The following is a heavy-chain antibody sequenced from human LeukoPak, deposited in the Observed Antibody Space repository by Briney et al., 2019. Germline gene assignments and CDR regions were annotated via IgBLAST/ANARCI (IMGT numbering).Heavy chain of an antibody. Sequence: GGSLRLSRAASGFTFSSYGMHWVRQAPGKGLEWVAVIWSDGSNKNYADSVKGRFTISRDNSKNTLYLQMNSLRVEDTAMYYCATDIGSAPFDYWGQGTLVTVSS. CDR1: GFTFSSYG. J-gene: IGHJ4*02. CDR2: IWSDGSNK. V-gene: IGHV3-33*01. D-gene: IGHD3-10*01. CDR3: ATDIGSAPFDY.